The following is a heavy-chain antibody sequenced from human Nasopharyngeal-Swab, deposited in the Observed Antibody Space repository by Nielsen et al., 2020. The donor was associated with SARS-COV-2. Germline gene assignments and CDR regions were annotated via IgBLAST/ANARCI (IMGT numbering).Heavy chain of an antibody. V-gene: IGHV3-30-3*01. CDR2: ISYDGSNK. J-gene: IGHJ4*02. Sequence: GGSLRLSCAASGFTFSSYAMHWVRQAPGKGLEWVAVISYDGSNKYHADSVKGRFTISRDNSKNTLYLQMNSLRAEDTAVYYCARDEGCFDYWGQGTLVTVSS. CDR3: ARDEGCFDY. CDR1: GFTFSSYA. D-gene: IGHD2-15*01.